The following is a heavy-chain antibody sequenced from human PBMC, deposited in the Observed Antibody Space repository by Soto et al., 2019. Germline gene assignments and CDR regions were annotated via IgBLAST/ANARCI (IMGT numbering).Heavy chain of an antibody. CDR1: GGSISGHY. D-gene: IGHD6-19*01. CDR3: ARVGSSGWSPDY. CDR2: IFYSGST. Sequence: SETLSLTCTVSGGSISGHYWIWIRQSPGKGLEWIGYIFYSGSTNYNPYLKSRVTLSADTSKNQFSLRLSSVTAADTAVYYCARVGSSGWSPDYWGQGTLVTVSS. J-gene: IGHJ4*02. V-gene: IGHV4-59*11.